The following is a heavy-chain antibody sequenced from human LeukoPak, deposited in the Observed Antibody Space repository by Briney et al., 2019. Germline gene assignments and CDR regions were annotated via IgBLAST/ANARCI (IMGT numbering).Heavy chain of an antibody. V-gene: IGHV4-59*12. CDR3: ARSRSGYVDY. D-gene: IGHD2-15*01. Sequence: SETLSLTCTVSGGSISSYYWSWIRQPPGKGLEWIGYIYYSGSTNYNPSLKSRVTISVDRSKNQFSLKLSSVTAADTAVYYCARSRSGYVDYWGQGTLVTVSS. J-gene: IGHJ4*02. CDR1: GGSISSYY. CDR2: IYYSGST.